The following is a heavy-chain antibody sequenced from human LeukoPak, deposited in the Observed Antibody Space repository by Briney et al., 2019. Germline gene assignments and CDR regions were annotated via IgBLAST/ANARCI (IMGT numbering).Heavy chain of an antibody. J-gene: IGHJ4*02. D-gene: IGHD3-3*01. CDR1: GFTFSSYW. CDR3: TTSSITIFGVVTDY. Sequence: GGSLRLSCAASGFTFSSYWMSWVRQAPGKGLEWVANIKQDGSEKYYVDSVKGRFTISRDNAKNSLYLQMNSLRAEDTAVYYCTTSSITIFGVVTDYWGQGTLVTVSS. CDR2: IKQDGSEK. V-gene: IGHV3-7*05.